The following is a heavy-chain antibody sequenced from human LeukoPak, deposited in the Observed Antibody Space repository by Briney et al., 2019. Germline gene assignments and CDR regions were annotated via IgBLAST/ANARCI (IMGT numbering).Heavy chain of an antibody. CDR3: ARPRRSCSSTRCYDAFDI. Sequence: GESLKISFKGSGYSFTSYWINWVRQMPGKGLGWMGRIEPSDSYTNYSPSFQGDVTISADKSITPAYRQWSSLKASATAIYFFARPRRSCSSTRCYDAFDIWGQGTMVTVS. CDR1: GYSFTSYW. D-gene: IGHD2-2*01. J-gene: IGHJ3*02. V-gene: IGHV5-10-1*01. CDR2: IEPSDSYT.